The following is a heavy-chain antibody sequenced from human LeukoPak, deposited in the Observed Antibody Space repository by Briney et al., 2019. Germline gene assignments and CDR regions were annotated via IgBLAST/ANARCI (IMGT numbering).Heavy chain of an antibody. D-gene: IGHD5-24*01. V-gene: IGHV4-61*08. CDR2: VSDSET. CDR1: GGSVSSGGYN. J-gene: IGHJ5*01. Sequence: SETLSLTCTVSGGSVSSGGYNWNWIRQPLGKGLEYIGFVSDSETHYNPSLKSRVTISLDTSKNQFSLKPTSVTAADTAIYYCATDIIRSDGYNFDSWGQGTLVTVSS. CDR3: ATDIIRSDGYNFDS.